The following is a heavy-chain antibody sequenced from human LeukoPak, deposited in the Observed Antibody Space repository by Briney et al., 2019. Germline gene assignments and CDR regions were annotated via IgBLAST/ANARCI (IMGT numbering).Heavy chain of an antibody. CDR1: GYIFTKYG. V-gene: IGHV1-18*01. CDR2: ISAYDGYT. J-gene: IGHJ4*02. D-gene: IGHD1-26*01. CDR3: ARENGQVGYFDY. Sequence: ASVKVSCKASGYIFTKYGFTWVRQAPGQGLEWMGWISAYDGYTNHAQKFQGRVTMTTDSSTSTAYMELRSLRSDDTAVYYCARENGQVGYFDYWGQGTLVTVSS.